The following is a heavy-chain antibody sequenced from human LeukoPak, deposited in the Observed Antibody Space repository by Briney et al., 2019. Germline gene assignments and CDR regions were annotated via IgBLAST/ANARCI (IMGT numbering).Heavy chain of an antibody. CDR1: GGSISTYY. V-gene: IGHV4-59*08. CDR3: ARHPSAVAGKTFDC. D-gene: IGHD6-19*01. J-gene: IGHJ4*02. CDR2: TYYSGSS. Sequence: SETPSLTCTVSGGSISTYYWSWIRQPPGKGLEWIASTYYSGSSSYYNPSLKSRVTISADMSKNQLSLKLTSVTAADTAVYFCARHPSAVAGKTFDCWGQGILVTVSS.